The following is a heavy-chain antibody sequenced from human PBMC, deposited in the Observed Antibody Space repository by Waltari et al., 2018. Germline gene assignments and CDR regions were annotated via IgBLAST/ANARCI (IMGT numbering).Heavy chain of an antibody. D-gene: IGHD2-2*01. CDR1: GGTFSSYA. CDR2: SMPILGIA. J-gene: IGHJ5*02. Sequence: QVQLVQSGAEVKKPGSSVKVSCKASGGTFSSYAISWVRQAPGQGLEWMGESMPILGIANYAQKFQGRVTSTAEESTSTAYMELSSLRSEDTAVYYCARGGYCSSTSCYGNWFDPWGQGTLVTVSS. CDR3: ARGGYCSSTSCYGNWFDP. V-gene: IGHV1-69*04.